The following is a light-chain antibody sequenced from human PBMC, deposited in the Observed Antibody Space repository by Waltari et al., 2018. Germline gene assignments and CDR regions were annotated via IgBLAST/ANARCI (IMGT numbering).Light chain of an antibody. J-gene: IGLJ3*02. CDR2: DTT. CDR1: PGAVTNGPS. Sequence: QAVVTQEPSLPVSPGGTVTLTCGPSPGAVTNGPSTYWFQHKPGQAPRPLIYDTTDRHSWTPARFSGSLLGGKAALTLSGAQPEDEADYYCFLSYNGARLFGGGTKLTVL. CDR3: FLSYNGARL. V-gene: IGLV7-46*01.